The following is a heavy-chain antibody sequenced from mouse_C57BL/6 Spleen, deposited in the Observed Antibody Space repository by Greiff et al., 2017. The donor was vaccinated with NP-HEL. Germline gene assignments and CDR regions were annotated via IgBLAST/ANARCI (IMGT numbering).Heavy chain of an antibody. CDR3: ARFWDVGYFDV. CDR2: IYPEDGDT. Sequence: VQLQQSGAELVKPGASVKLSCTASGFNIKDYYMHWVMQRTEQGLEWIGWIYPEDGDTKYAPKFQGKATITADTSSNTACLPLSSLTSEDTAVYYCARFWDVGYFDVWGTGTTVTVSS. J-gene: IGHJ1*03. V-gene: IGHV14-2*01. D-gene: IGHD4-1*01. CDR1: GFNIKDYY.